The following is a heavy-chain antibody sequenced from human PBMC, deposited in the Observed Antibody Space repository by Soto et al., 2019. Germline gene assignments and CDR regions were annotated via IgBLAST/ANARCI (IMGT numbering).Heavy chain of an antibody. CDR2: INHSGST. D-gene: IGHD3-16*02. Sequence: SETLSLTCAVYGGSFSGYYWSWIRQPPGKGLEWIGEINHSGSTNYNPSLKIRVTISVDTSKNQFSLKLSSVTAADTAVYYCARRGQYDYVWGSYRSIYYYGMDVWGQGTTVTVSS. CDR1: GGSFSGYY. CDR3: ARRGQYDYVWGSYRSIYYYGMDV. J-gene: IGHJ6*02. V-gene: IGHV4-34*01.